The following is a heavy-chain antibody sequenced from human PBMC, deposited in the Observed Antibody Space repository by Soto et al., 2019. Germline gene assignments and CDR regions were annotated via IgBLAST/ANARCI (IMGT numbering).Heavy chain of an antibody. V-gene: IGHV3-30-3*01. CDR2: ISYDVSNK. CDR3: ARDKIPRPYSGYDPYYFDY. D-gene: IGHD5-12*01. Sequence: GGSLRLSCAASGFTFSSYAMHWVRQAPGKGLEWVAVISYDVSNKYYADSVKGRFTISRDNSKNTLYLQMNSLRAEDTAVYYCARDKIPRPYSGYDPYYFDYWGQGTLVTVSS. J-gene: IGHJ4*02. CDR1: GFTFSSYA.